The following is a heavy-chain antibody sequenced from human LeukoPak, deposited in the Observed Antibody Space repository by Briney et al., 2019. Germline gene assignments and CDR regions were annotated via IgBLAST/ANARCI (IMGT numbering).Heavy chain of an antibody. D-gene: IGHD6-19*01. CDR3: ARSPPWVAGTGYDY. V-gene: IGHV3-74*01. CDR2: INSDGSST. J-gene: IGHJ4*02. Sequence: PGGSLRLSCAASGFTFRSYWMHWVRQAPGKGLVWLSRINSDGSSTSYADSVKGRFTISRDNAKNTLYLQMNSLRAEDTAVYYCARSPPWVAGTGYDYWGQGTLVTVSS. CDR1: GFTFRSYW.